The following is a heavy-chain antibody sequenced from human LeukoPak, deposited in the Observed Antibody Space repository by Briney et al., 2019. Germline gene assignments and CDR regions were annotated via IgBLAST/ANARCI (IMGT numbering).Heavy chain of an antibody. CDR3: ARVSRIDYGMDV. Sequence: GPPVKVSCKASEGTFSSYAISWVRQAPGQGLEWMGRIIPILGIANYAQKFQGRVTITADKSTSTAYMELSSLRSEDTAVYYCARVSRIDYGMDVWGQGTTVTVSS. D-gene: IGHD2/OR15-2a*01. V-gene: IGHV1-69*04. CDR2: IIPILGIA. J-gene: IGHJ6*02. CDR1: EGTFSSYA.